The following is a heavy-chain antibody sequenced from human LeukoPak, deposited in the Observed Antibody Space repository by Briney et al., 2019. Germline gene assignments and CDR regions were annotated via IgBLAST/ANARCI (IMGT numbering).Heavy chain of an antibody. J-gene: IGHJ4*02. D-gene: IGHD6-13*01. CDR3: ARDNSWASAGCTNFDY. CDR1: GYTFTNFA. CDR2: INAGNGNM. Sequence: ASVKVSCKASGYTFTNFAIHWLRQAPGQRLECMGWINAGNGNMRYSQDFQGRVAFTSDTSASTSYMELSSLRSEDTAVYYCARDNSWASAGCTNFDYWGQGTLVTVSS. V-gene: IGHV1-3*01.